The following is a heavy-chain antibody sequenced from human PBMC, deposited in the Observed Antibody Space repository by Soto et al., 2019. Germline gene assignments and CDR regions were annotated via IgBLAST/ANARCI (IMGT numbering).Heavy chain of an antibody. J-gene: IGHJ4*02. Sequence: SETLSLTCTVSGGSISSGGYYWSWIRQHPGKGLEWIGYIYYSGSTYYNPSLKSRVTISVDTSKNQFSLKLSSVTAADSAVYFCARLEGLATISYYFDYWGPGALVTVSS. D-gene: IGHD3-9*01. CDR2: IYYSGST. V-gene: IGHV4-31*03. CDR3: ARLEGLATISYYFDY. CDR1: GGSISSGGYY.